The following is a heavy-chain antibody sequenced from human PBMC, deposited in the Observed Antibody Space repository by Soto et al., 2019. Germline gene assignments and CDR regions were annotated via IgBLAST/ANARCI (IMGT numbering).Heavy chain of an antibody. V-gene: IGHV1-58*01. CDR3: AAVIDYGDYEDYYYRMDV. CDR2: IVVGSGNT. CDR1: GFTFTSSA. J-gene: IGHJ6*02. D-gene: IGHD4-17*01. Sequence: QMQLVQSGPEVKKPGTSVKVSCKASGFTFTSSAVQWVRQARGQRLEWIGWIVVGSGNTNYAQKFQERVTITRDMSTSTAYMGLSSLRSEDTAVYYCAAVIDYGDYEDYYYRMDVWGQGTTVTVPS.